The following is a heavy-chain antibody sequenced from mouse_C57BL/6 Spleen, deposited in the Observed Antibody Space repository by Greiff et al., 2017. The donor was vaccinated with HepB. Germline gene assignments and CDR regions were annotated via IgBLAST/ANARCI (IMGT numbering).Heavy chain of an antibody. D-gene: IGHD1-1*01. CDR2: IYPRSGNT. J-gene: IGHJ1*03. CDR1: GYTFTSYG. Sequence: QVQLQQSGAELARPGASVKLSCKASGYTFTSYGISWVKQRTGQGLEWIGEIYPRSGNTYYNEKFKGKATLTADKSSSTAYMELRSLTSEESAVYFCARRGGIYYYGSSYGYFDVWGTGTTVTVSS. V-gene: IGHV1-81*01. CDR3: ARRGGIYYYGSSYGYFDV.